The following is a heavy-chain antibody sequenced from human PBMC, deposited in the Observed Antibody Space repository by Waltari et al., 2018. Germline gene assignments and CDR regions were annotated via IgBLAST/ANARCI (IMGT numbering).Heavy chain of an antibody. CDR3: ARDRMVRGVYYYYYGMDV. CDR1: GGPISSYY. D-gene: IGHD3-10*01. Sequence: QVQLQESGPGLVKPSETLSLTCTVSGGPISSYYWSWIRQPPGKGLEWIGYIYYSGSTNYNPSLKSRVTISVDTSKNQFSLKLSSVTAADTAVYYCARDRMVRGVYYYYYGMDVWGQGTTVTVSS. CDR2: IYYSGST. J-gene: IGHJ6*02. V-gene: IGHV4-59*01.